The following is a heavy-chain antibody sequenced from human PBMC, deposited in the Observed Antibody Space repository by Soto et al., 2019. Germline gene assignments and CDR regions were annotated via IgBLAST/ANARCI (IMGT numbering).Heavy chain of an antibody. CDR2: INWNGGST. D-gene: IGHD6-19*01. J-gene: IGHJ3*02. CDR1: GFTFDDYG. CDR3: AIRIAVAGHDAFDI. V-gene: IGHV3-20*01. Sequence: GGSLRLSCAASGFTFDDYGMSWVRQAPGKGLEWVSGINWNGGSTGYADSVKGRFTISRDNAKNSLYLQMNSLRAEDTALYHCAIRIAVAGHDAFDIWGQGTMVTVSS.